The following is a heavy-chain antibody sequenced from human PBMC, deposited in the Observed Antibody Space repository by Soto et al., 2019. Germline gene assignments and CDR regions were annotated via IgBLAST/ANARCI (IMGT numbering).Heavy chain of an antibody. CDR2: IYYSGNA. CDR1: GGSISSYY. D-gene: IGHD1-26*01. CDR3: VRHISQSGIVQVNKFDY. V-gene: IGHV4-59*08. J-gene: IGHJ4*02. Sequence: ASETLSLTCTVSGGSISSYYWSWIRQPPGKGLEWIGYIYYSGNANYNPSLNSRVTLSVDTSQNQFSLKLRSVTAADTAVYYCVRHISQSGIVQVNKFDYWGQGTLVTVSS.